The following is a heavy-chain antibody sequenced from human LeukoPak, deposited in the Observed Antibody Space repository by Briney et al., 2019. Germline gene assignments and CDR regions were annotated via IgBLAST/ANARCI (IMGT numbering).Heavy chain of an antibody. J-gene: IGHJ3*02. CDR3: AKTSSVLGDAFDI. V-gene: IGHV3-9*03. CDR2: TSWNSGSI. CDR1: GFTFDDYA. Sequence: GGSLRLSCAASGFTFDDYAMHWVRQAPGKGQEWVSGTSWNSGSIGYADSVKGRFTISRDNAKNSLYLQMNSLRAEDMALYYCAKTSSVLGDAFDIWGQGTMVTVSS. D-gene: IGHD6-19*01.